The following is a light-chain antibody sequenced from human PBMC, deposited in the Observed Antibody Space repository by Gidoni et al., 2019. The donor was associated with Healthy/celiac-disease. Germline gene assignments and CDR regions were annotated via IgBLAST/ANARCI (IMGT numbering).Light chain of an antibody. J-gene: IGKJ2*01. CDR2: WAS. CDR1: QSVLYSSNNKNY. V-gene: IGKV4-1*01. Sequence: DIVMTQYPDSLAVSLGERATINCKSSQSVLYSSNNKNYLAWYQQKPGQPPKLLIYWASTRESGVPDRFSGSGSGTYFTLTISSLQAEDVAVYYCQQYYSTPYTFGQXTKLEIK. CDR3: QQYYSTPYT.